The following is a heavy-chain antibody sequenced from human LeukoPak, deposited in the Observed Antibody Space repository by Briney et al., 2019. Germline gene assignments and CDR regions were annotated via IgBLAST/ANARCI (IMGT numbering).Heavy chain of an antibody. CDR2: ISAYNGNT. J-gene: IGHJ3*02. V-gene: IGHV1-18*04. Sequence: GASVKVSCKASGYTFTGYYMHWVRQAPGQGLEWMGWISAYNGNTNYAQKLQGRVTMTTDTSTSTAYMELRSLRSDDTAVYYCARDTGGFLEWLLAQSNAFDIWGQGTMVTVSS. D-gene: IGHD3-3*01. CDR3: ARDTGGFLEWLLAQSNAFDI. CDR1: GYTFTGYY.